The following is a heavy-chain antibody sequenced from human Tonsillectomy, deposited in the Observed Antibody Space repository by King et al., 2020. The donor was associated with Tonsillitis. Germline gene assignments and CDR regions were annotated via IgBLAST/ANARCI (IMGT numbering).Heavy chain of an antibody. Sequence: QLVQSGAEVKKPGASVKIACKASGYTFTNNYLHWVRQAPGQGLDWMGVINPSGGATNYAQKFQGRVTVTRDTSTSTVYMELSSLRSEDTAVYYCARAVYDYDSGSYHNPHWFDPWGQGTLVTVSS. CDR1: GYTFTNNY. J-gene: IGHJ5*02. CDR2: INPSGGAT. D-gene: IGHD3-10*01. V-gene: IGHV1-46*01. CDR3: ARAVYDYDSGSYHNPHWFDP.